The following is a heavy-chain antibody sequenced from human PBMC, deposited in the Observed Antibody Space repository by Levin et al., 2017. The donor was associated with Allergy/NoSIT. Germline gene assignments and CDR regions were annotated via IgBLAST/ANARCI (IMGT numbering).Heavy chain of an antibody. CDR3: ARIEDIILLVYALDY. Sequence: ASVKVSCKASGYIFTRYGISWVRQAPGQGLEWMGWINIYNGDTKHAQKFQDRVTMTTDTSTSTAYMELRSLRSDDTAVYYCARIEDIILLVYALDYWGQGTLINVSS. V-gene: IGHV1-18*01. D-gene: IGHD2-8*01. CDR2: INIYNGDT. J-gene: IGHJ4*02. CDR1: GYIFTRYG.